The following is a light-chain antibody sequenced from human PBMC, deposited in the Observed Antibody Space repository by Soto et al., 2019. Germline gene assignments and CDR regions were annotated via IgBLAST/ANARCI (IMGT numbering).Light chain of an antibody. CDR2: MVS. J-gene: IGKJ1*01. Sequence: LVMTQSPLSLPVTLGQPASISCRSSQSLVYIDGNTYLSWFQQRPGQSPRRLIYMVSNRDSGVPDRFSGSGSGTDFTLKISRVEAEDVGVYYCMQDTHWPWTFGHGTKVDI. CDR1: QSLVYIDGNTY. CDR3: MQDTHWPWT. V-gene: IGKV2-30*01.